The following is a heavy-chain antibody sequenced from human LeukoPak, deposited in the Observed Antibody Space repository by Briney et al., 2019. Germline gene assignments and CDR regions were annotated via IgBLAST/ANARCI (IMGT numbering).Heavy chain of an antibody. J-gene: IGHJ5*02. D-gene: IGHD6-13*01. CDR2: IYYSGST. V-gene: IGHV4-39*07. Sequence: MSSETLSLTCTVSGGSISSSSYYWGWLRQPPGEGLEWIGSIYYSGSTYYNPSLKSRVTISVDTSKNQFSLKLSSVTAADTAVYYCARQEQQLIYNWFDPWGQGTLVTVSS. CDR1: GGSISSSSYY. CDR3: ARQEQQLIYNWFDP.